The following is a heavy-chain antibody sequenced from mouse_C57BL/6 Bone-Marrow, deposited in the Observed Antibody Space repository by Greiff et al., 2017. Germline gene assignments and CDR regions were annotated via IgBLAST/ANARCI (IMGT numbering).Heavy chain of an antibody. CDR3: ARSDSDY. Sequence: EVKLMESGGGLVKPGGSLKLSCAASGFTFSSYAMSWVRQTPEKRLEWVATISDGGSYTYYPDNVKGRFTISRDNAKNNLYLQMSHLKSEDTAMYYCARSDSDYWGQGTTLTVSS. J-gene: IGHJ2*01. V-gene: IGHV5-4*03. CDR2: ISDGGSYT. CDR1: GFTFSSYA. D-gene: IGHD2-4*01.